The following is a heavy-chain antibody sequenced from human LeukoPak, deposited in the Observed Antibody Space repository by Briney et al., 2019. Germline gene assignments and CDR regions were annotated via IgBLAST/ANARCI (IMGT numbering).Heavy chain of an antibody. CDR3: AKDERYCSGGTCYWGH. V-gene: IGHV3-66*01. Sequence: GGSLRLSCAASGFTFSSYAMHWVRQAPGKGLEWVSVIYSGSSTYYADSVKGRFTISRDNSKNTLYLQMNSLRAEDTAVYYCAKDERYCSGGTCYWGHWGQGTLVTVSS. D-gene: IGHD2-15*01. CDR2: IYSGSST. J-gene: IGHJ4*02. CDR1: GFTFSSYA.